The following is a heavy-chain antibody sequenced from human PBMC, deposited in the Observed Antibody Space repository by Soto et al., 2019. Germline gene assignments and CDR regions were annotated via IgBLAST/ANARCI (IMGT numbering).Heavy chain of an antibody. V-gene: IGHV4-61*01. CDR3: ARDSKRGYSGYDKLDY. D-gene: IGHD5-12*01. CDR1: GGAVSRGSYY. CDR2: IYYSGST. Sequence: PCLTCTVSGGAVSRGSYYWSWIRQPPGKGLEWIGYIYYSGSTNYNPSLKSRVTISVDTSKNQFSLKLTSVTAADTAVYYCARDSKRGYSGYDKLDYWGQGTLVTVSS. J-gene: IGHJ4*02.